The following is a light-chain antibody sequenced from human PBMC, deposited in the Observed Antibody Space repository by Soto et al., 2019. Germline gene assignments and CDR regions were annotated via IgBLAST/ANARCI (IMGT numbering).Light chain of an antibody. Sequence: EIVMTQSPATLSVSPGERDTLSCRASQSVSSNLAWYQQKPGQAPRRLIYGASTRATGIPARFSGSGSGTEFTLTISSLQSEDFAVYYCQQYNNWPPLTFGGGTKVEIK. CDR1: QSVSSN. J-gene: IGKJ4*01. CDR2: GAS. V-gene: IGKV3-15*01. CDR3: QQYNNWPPLT.